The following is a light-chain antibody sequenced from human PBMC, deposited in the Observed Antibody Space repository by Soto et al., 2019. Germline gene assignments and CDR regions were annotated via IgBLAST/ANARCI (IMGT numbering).Light chain of an antibody. J-gene: IGLJ3*02. Sequence: QSALTQSASVSGSPGQSITISCTGTSSDVGGYNYVSWYQQHPGKAPKVLIYDVSNRPSGVSNRFSGSKSGNTAALTISGLQAEDEADYYCCACTNSNPRVFGGGTKLTVL. CDR3: CACTNSNPRV. CDR2: DVS. CDR1: SSDVGGYNY. V-gene: IGLV2-14*03.